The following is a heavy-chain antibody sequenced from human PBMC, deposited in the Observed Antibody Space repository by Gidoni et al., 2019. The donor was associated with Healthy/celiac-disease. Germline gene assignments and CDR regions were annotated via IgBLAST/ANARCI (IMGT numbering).Heavy chain of an antibody. J-gene: IGHJ4*02. CDR3: ARGGIGVFGEVINGGPFVD. CDR2: ISSSSGYI. Sequence: EVQLVESGGGLVKPGGSLRLSCAASGFTFSSYSMNWVRQAPGKGLEWVSSISSSSGYIYYADSGKGRFTISRDNAKNSLYLLMNSLRAEDTAVYYCARGGIGVFGEVINGGPFVDWGQGTLVTVSS. CDR1: GFTFSSYS. D-gene: IGHD3-3*01. V-gene: IGHV3-21*01.